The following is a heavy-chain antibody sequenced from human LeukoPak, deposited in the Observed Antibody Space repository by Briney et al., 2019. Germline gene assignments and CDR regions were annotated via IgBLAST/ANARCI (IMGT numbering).Heavy chain of an antibody. D-gene: IGHD3-9*01. CDR1: GYTFTGYY. CDR2: INPNSGGT. J-gene: IGHJ4*02. V-gene: IGHV1-2*02. CDR3: ARALLRDFDWFTS. Sequence: ASVKVSCKASGYTFTGYYMHWVRQAPGQGLEWMGWINPNSGGTNYAQTFQGSVTMTRNTSISPACMELRRLRSDDTAVYYGARALLRDFDWFTSWGQGTLVTVSS.